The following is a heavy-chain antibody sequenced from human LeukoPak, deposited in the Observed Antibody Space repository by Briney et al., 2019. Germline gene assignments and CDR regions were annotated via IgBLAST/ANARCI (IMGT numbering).Heavy chain of an antibody. CDR2: ISSSSSTI. J-gene: IGHJ4*02. CDR3: ASLRLGELSLYGAFDY. Sequence: PGGSLRLSCAASGFTFSSYSMNWVRQAPGKGLEWVSYISSSSSTIYYADSAKGRFTISRDNAKNSLYLQMNSLRAEDTAVYYCASLRLGELSLYGAFDYWGQGTLVTVSS. CDR1: GFTFSSYS. D-gene: IGHD3-16*02. V-gene: IGHV3-48*01.